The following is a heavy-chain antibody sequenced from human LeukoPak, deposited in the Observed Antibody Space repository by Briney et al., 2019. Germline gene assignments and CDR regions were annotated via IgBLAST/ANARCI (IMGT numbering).Heavy chain of an antibody. CDR1: GYTFSEYY. CDR3: STEDKYCSSSTCGDS. V-gene: IGHV1-2*02. J-gene: IGHJ4*02. Sequence: GASVKVACRTSGYTFSEYYMHWVRPAPGQGLEWRGYIFPNSGVTTYAQKFQGRVTMTRDTSISAAYLDLSGLRSDDTAVYFCSTEDKYCSSSTCGDSWGQGTLVTVSS. D-gene: IGHD2-2*01. CDR2: IFPNSGVT.